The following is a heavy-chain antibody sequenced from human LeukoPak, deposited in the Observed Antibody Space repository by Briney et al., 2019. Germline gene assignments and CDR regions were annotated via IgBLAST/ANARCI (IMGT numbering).Heavy chain of an antibody. CDR3: ARQESLFPLNIAARPGYFDY. CDR2: IYYSGST. J-gene: IGHJ4*02. Sequence: PSETLSLTCNVSGGSISSSSYYWGWIRQPPGKGLEWIGSIYYSGSTYYNPSLKSRVTISVDTSKNQFSLKLSSVTAADTAVYYCARQESLFPLNIAARPGYFDYWGQGTLVTVSS. V-gene: IGHV4-39*01. CDR1: GGSISSSSYY. D-gene: IGHD6-6*01.